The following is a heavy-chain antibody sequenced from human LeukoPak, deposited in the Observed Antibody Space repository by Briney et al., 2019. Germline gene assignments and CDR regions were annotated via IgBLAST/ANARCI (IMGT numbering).Heavy chain of an antibody. Sequence: GGSLRLSCVASGFTFTSYSMNWVRQAPGKGLEWISYISSSSANIYYADSVRGRFTISRDNAKNSLYLQMNSLRAEDTAVYYCARERGMFDYWGQGTLVTVSS. D-gene: IGHD6-13*01. CDR1: GFTFTSYS. CDR2: ISSSSANI. J-gene: IGHJ4*02. V-gene: IGHV3-48*04. CDR3: ARERGMFDY.